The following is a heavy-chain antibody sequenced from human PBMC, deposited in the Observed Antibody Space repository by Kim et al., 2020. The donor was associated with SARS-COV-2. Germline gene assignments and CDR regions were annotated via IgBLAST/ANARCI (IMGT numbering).Heavy chain of an antibody. D-gene: IGHD3-22*01. CDR2: ISYDGSNK. V-gene: IGHV3-30*04. Sequence: GGSLRLSCAASGFTFSSYAMHWVRQAPGKGLEWVAVISYDGSNKYYADSVKGRFTISRDNSKNTLYLQMNSLRAEDTAVYYCARASSGYYFGAFDIWGQGTMVTVSS. CDR3: ARASSGYYFGAFDI. J-gene: IGHJ3*02. CDR1: GFTFSSYA.